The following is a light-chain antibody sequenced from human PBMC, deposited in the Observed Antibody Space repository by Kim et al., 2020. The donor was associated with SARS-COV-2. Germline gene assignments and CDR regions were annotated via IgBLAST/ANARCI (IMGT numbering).Light chain of an antibody. CDR1: NIGSRS. CDR3: QVWESSSDYRGV. V-gene: IGLV3-21*01. CDR2: NDN. Sequence: SYELTQPPSVSAAPGKTATITCGGNNIGSRSVNWYQQKAGQAPVLVIRNDNDRPSGIPERFSGSNSGNTATLTISRVEAGDEADYYCQVWESSSDYRGVFGGGTQLTVL. J-gene: IGLJ2*01.